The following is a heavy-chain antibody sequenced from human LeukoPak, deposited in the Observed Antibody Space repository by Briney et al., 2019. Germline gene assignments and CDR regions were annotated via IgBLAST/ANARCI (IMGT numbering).Heavy chain of an antibody. V-gene: IGHV4-59*01. J-gene: IGHJ4*02. D-gene: IGHD1-26*01. CDR3: ALGGVGAPFDY. Sequence: KSSETLSFTCTGSAFSISSYYWSWIRQPPGKGLEWSGNIYYSGSTNYNPSLKRRVTISVDTSKTQFSLKLSSVTAADTAVYYCALGGVGAPFDYWGQGTLVTVSS. CDR2: IYYSGST. CDR1: AFSISSYY.